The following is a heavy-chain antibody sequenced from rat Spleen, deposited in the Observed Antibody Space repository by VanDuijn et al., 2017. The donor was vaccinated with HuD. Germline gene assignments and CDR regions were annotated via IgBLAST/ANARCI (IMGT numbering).Heavy chain of an antibody. Sequence: EVQLVESGGGLVQPGRSMKLSCAASGFTFSDYYMTWVRQAPTKGLEWVATISYDGSSTYYRDSVKGRFTISRDNAKSTLYLQMDSLRSEDTATYYCARSGSSTYFDYWGQGVMVTVSS. J-gene: IGHJ2*01. CDR1: GFTFSDYY. V-gene: IGHV5-7*01. D-gene: IGHD4-3*01. CDR2: ISYDGSST. CDR3: ARSGSSTYFDY.